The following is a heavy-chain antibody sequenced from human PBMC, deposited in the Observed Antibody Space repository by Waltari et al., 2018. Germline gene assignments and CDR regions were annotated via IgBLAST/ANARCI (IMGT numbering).Heavy chain of an antibody. D-gene: IGHD3-10*01. CDR2: IYKSGST. CDR3: ARDRGPDVNEAMGRDY. Sequence: QVQLQESGPGLVKPSQTLSLTCTVSGDSISRGSYYWTWIRQPAGKGLEWIGHIYKSGSTNYNPSLKTRLSISMNKSNNHRSLTLKSVTAADTAVYYCARDRGPDVNEAMGRDYWGQGTRVTVSS. J-gene: IGHJ4*02. V-gene: IGHV4-61*02. CDR1: GDSISRGSYY.